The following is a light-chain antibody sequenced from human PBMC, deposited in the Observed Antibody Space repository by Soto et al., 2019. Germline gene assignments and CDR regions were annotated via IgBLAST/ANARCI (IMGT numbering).Light chain of an antibody. CDR3: QSYDSSLSGWV. V-gene: IGLV1-40*01. CDR2: GNN. CDR1: SSNIGAADD. J-gene: IGLJ3*02. Sequence: QSVLTQPPSLSGAPGLRVTISCTGSSSNIGAADDVHWYQQLPGAAPKLLLYGNNNRPSGVPDRFSGSKSGTSASLAITGLQAEDEAEYDCQSYDSSLSGWVFGGGTKLTVL.